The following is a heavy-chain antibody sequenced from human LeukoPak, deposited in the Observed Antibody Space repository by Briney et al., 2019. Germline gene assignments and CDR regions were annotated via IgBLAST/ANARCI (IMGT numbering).Heavy chain of an antibody. D-gene: IGHD5-18*01. Sequence: PSETLSLTCTVSGGSISSYYWSWIRQPAGKGLEWIGRIYTSGSTNYNPSLKSRVTMSVDTSKNQFSLKLSSVTAADTAVYYCARDTTYSYGYYYGMDVWGQGTTVTVSS. CDR1: GGSISSYY. V-gene: IGHV4-4*07. J-gene: IGHJ6*02. CDR2: IYTSGST. CDR3: ARDTTYSYGYYYGMDV.